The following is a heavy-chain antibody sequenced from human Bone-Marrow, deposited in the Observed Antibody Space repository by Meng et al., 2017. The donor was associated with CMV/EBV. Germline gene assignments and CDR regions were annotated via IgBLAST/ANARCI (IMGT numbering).Heavy chain of an antibody. CDR3: ARDGYYDFWSGYFYYYYGMDV. V-gene: IGHV3-21*01. J-gene: IGHJ6*02. CDR1: GFTFSDYY. D-gene: IGHD3-3*01. Sequence: GESLKISCAASGFTFSDYYMNWVRQAPGKGLEWVSSISSSSSYIYYADSVKGRFTISRDNAKNSLYLQMNSLRAEDTAVYYCARDGYYDFWSGYFYYYYGMDVWGQGTTVTVSS. CDR2: ISSSSSYI.